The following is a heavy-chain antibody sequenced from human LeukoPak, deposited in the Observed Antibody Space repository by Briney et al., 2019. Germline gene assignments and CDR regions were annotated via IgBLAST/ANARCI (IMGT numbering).Heavy chain of an antibody. CDR1: GFTPSSYW. V-gene: IGHV3-74*01. Sequence: GGSLRLSCAASGFTPSSYWVYCVRQAPGKGLVWVSRIISDGSSTTYADSVKGRFTISRDNAKNTVYLQMNSLRAEDTAVYYCAKGSGNLRSPPGWGQRTLVTVSS. D-gene: IGHD1-1*01. CDR2: IISDGSST. CDR3: AKGSGNLRSPPG. J-gene: IGHJ4*02.